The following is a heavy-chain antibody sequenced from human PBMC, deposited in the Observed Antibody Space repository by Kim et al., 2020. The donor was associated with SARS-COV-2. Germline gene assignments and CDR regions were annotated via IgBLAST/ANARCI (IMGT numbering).Heavy chain of an antibody. Sequence: FIRSESKGATTEYAASVKGRFTISRDDSKSIAYLQMNSLKTDDTAVYYFTRVVAYWGQGVLVTVS. D-gene: IGHD2-15*01. CDR2: IRSESKGATT. CDR3: TRVVAY. V-gene: IGHV3-49*02. J-gene: IGHJ4*02.